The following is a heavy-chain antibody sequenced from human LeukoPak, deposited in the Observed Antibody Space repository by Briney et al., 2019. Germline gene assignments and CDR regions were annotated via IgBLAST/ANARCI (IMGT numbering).Heavy chain of an antibody. Sequence: GGSLRLSCAASGFTFSSYWMHWVRQAPGKGLVWVSRINTDASSTSYADSVKGRFTISRDNAKNTLYLQMNSLRAEDTAVYYCARGLFLDFWTPPGYWGQGTLVTVSS. CDR2: INTDASST. V-gene: IGHV3-74*01. CDR3: ARGLFLDFWTPPGY. CDR1: GFTFSSYW. D-gene: IGHD3/OR15-3a*01. J-gene: IGHJ4*02.